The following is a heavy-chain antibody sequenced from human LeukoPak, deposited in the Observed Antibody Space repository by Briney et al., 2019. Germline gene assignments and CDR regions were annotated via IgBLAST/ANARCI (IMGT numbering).Heavy chain of an antibody. Sequence: GGSLRLSCAASGFTFSSYAMHWVRQAPGKGLEWVAVISYDGSNKYYADSVKGRFTISRDNSKNTLYLQMNSLRAEDTAVYYCAKDQYYGDYGGFDYWGQGTLVTVSS. D-gene: IGHD4-17*01. V-gene: IGHV3-30*04. CDR2: ISYDGSNK. CDR3: AKDQYYGDYGGFDY. CDR1: GFTFSSYA. J-gene: IGHJ4*02.